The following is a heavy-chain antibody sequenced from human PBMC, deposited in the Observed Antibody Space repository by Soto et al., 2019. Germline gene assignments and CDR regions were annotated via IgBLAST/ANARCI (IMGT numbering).Heavy chain of an antibody. D-gene: IGHD2-15*01. V-gene: IGHV4-4*02. CDR1: GGSISTSSNL. J-gene: IGHJ6*02. CDR2: INHSGST. CDR3: ARGLLRRPYSHYGMDV. Sequence: SETLSLTCAVSGGSISTSSNLWTWVRQSPGKGLEWIGEINHSGSTNYNPSLKTRVTILVDTSKNHFSLKLRSVTPADTAVYYCARGLLRRPYSHYGMDVWGQGTAVTVSS.